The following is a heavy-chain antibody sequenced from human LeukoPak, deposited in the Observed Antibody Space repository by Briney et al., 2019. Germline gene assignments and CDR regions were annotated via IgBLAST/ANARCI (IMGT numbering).Heavy chain of an antibody. CDR1: GGSFSGYY. V-gene: IGHV4-34*01. Sequence: SETLSLTCAVYGGSFSGYYWSWIRQPPGKGLEWIGEINHSGSTNYNPSLKSRVTISVDTSKNQFSLKLSSVTAADTAVYYCARGRSVVPAAMWRNFDYWGQGTLVTVSS. D-gene: IGHD2-2*01. CDR3: ARGRSVVPAAMWRNFDY. CDR2: INHSGST. J-gene: IGHJ4*02.